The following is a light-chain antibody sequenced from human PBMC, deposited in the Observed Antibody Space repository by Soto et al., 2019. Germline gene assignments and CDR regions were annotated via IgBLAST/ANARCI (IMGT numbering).Light chain of an antibody. CDR1: QGVSSS. Sequence: AIQLTQSPSSLSASVEDRFSITCRASQGVSSSLAWYQQKPGKAPKPLICDASSLESGVPSRFSGSGSGTDFTLTISSLQPEDFATYYCQQFNNYPLTFGGGTKVEI. J-gene: IGKJ4*01. CDR2: DAS. CDR3: QQFNNYPLT. V-gene: IGKV1D-13*01.